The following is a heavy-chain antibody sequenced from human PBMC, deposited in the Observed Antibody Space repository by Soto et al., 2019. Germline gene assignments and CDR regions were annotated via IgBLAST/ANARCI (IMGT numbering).Heavy chain of an antibody. D-gene: IGHD3-22*01. CDR1: GGSISSGDYY. CDR3: ARVGVYYDSSGYYPDY. J-gene: IGHJ4*02. Sequence: SETLSLTCTVSGGSISSGDYYWSWIRQPPGKGLEWIGYIYYSGSTYYNPSLKSRVTISVDTSKNQFSLELSSVTAADTAVYYCARVGVYYDSSGYYPDYWGQGTLVTVSS. CDR2: IYYSGST. V-gene: IGHV4-30-4*01.